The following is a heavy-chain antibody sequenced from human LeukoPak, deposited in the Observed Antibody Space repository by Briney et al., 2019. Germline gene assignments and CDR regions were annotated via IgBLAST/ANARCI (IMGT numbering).Heavy chain of an antibody. CDR3: ARDRVVKPYYYYYYGMDV. Sequence: ASVKVSCKASGYTFTSYYMRWVRQAPGQGLEWMGIINPSGGSTSYAQKFQGRVTMTRDTSTSTVYMELSSLRSEDTAVYYCARDRVVKPYYYYYYGMDVWGQGTTVTVSS. V-gene: IGHV1-46*01. D-gene: IGHD3-22*01. CDR2: INPSGGST. J-gene: IGHJ6*02. CDR1: GYTFTSYY.